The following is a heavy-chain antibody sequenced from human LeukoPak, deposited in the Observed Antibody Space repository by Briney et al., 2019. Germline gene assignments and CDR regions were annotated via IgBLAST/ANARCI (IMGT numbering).Heavy chain of an antibody. J-gene: IGHJ6*03. CDR3: ARQRSGWYYYYYYYMDV. CDR1: GYSISSGYY. CDR2: IYHSGIT. D-gene: IGHD6-19*01. V-gene: IGHV4-38-2*02. Sequence: PSETLSLTCTVSGYSISSGYYWGWIRQPPGKGLEWIGSIYHSGITYYNPSLKSRVTISVDTSKNQFSLKLSSVTAADTAVYYCARQRSGWYYYYYYYMDVWGKGTTVTISS.